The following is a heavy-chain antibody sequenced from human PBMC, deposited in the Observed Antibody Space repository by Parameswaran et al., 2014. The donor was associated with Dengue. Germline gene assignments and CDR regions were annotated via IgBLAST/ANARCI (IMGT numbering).Heavy chain of an antibody. CDR2: IKEDGSEK. V-gene: IGHV3-7*01. Sequence: RWIRQPPGKGLEWVANIKEDGSEKYYVDSVKGRFTISRDNAKKSLYLQMNSLRAEDTAVYYCARDGRRSYDYWGQGTLVTVSS. D-gene: IGHD1-26*01. J-gene: IGHJ4*02. CDR3: ARDGRRSYDY.